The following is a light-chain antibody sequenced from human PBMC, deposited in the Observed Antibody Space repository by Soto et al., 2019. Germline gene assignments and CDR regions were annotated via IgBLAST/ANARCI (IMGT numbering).Light chain of an antibody. J-gene: IGKJ4*01. CDR3: QQRTNWPPT. Sequence: EIVLTQSPAPLSLSPGERATLSCRASQSVRNNLVWYHQKPGQAPRVLIYFASNRATGIPASFSGSESGTDFPLTISSLETEDFEVYYCQQRTNWPPTFGGGTKVVMK. V-gene: IGKV3-11*01. CDR2: FAS. CDR1: QSVRNN.